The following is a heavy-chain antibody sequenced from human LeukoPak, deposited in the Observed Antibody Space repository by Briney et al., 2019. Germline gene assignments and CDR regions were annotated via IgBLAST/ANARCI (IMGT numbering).Heavy chain of an antibody. CDR1: GFTFSNYW. V-gene: IGHV3-7*05. D-gene: IGHD5-24*01. CDR2: IKQDGSEK. CDR3: ARASDPWLQLT. Sequence: GGSLRLSCAASGFTFSNYWMIWVRQAPGKGLEWVGNIKQDGSEKRYADSVRGRFSISRDNAQTSLYLQMNSLRAEDTALYYCARASDPWLQLTWGQGTLVTVSS. J-gene: IGHJ5*02.